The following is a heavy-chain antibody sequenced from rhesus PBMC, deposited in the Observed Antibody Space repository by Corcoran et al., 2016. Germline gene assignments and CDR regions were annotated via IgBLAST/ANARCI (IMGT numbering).Heavy chain of an antibody. CDR1: GGSISSGSYY. CDR2: ITYSGST. V-gene: IGHV4-122*02. J-gene: IGHJ4*01. Sequence: QVQLQESGPGLVKPSETLSLTCAVSGGSISSGSYYLSWIRQPPGQGLEWIGYITYSGSTSSNPSLESRVTISKDTSKNQFSLKLASATAADTAVYYCATTKGEGWSVLTYWGQGILVTVSS. D-gene: IGHD6-37*01. CDR3: ATTKGEGWSVLTY.